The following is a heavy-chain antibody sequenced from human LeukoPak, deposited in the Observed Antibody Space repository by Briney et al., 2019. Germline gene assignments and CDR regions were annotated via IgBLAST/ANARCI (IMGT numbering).Heavy chain of an antibody. V-gene: IGHV4-34*01. D-gene: IGHD6-13*01. CDR1: GGSFSGYY. CDR2: INHSGST. CDR3: ARRSAGRSRSIAAVEDY. J-gene: IGHJ4*02. Sequence: SETLSLTCAVYGGSFSGYYWSWIRQPPGKGLEWIGEINHSGSTNYNPSLKSRVTISVDTSKNQFSLKLSSVTAADTAVYYCARRSAGRSRSIAAVEDYWGQGTLVTVSS.